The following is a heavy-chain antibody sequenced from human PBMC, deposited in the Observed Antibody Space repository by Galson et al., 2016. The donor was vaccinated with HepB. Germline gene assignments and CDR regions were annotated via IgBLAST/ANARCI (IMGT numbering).Heavy chain of an antibody. CDR1: GFTFTTYA. V-gene: IGHV3-23*01. D-gene: IGHD5-18*01. J-gene: IGHJ4*02. Sequence: SLRLSCAASGFTFTTYALSWVRQAPGKGLDFVSIITASGGSTYYAGSVEGRFTVSRDNSKNTLYLQMNSLRVEDTAVYYCAKDLRAWGCSYGSFDYRGQGTLVTVSS. CDR3: AKDLRAWGCSYGSFDY. CDR2: ITASGGST.